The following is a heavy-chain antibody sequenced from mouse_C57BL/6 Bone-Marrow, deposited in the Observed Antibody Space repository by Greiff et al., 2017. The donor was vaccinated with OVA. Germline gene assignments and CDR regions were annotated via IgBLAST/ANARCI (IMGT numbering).Heavy chain of an antibody. CDR2: IHPNSGST. Sequence: VQLQQSGAELVKPGASVKLSCKASGYTFTSYWMHWVKQRPGQGLEWIGMIHPNSGSTNYNEKFKSKATLTVDKSSSTAYMQLSSLTSEDSAVYYCARKGYYGYDWYFDVWGTGTTVTVSS. J-gene: IGHJ1*03. V-gene: IGHV1-64*01. CDR1: GYTFTSYW. CDR3: ARKGYYGYDWYFDV. D-gene: IGHD2-2*01.